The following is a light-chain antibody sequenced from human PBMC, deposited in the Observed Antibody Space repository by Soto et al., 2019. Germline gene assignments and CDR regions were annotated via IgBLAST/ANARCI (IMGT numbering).Light chain of an antibody. J-gene: IGLJ1*01. V-gene: IGLV2-23*02. CDR1: SSDVGSYNL. Sequence: QSVLTQPASVSGSPGQSITISCTGTSSDVGSYNLVSWYQQHQGKAPKLMIYEVSKRPSGVSNRFSGSKSGNTASLTISGLQAEDEADYYCCSYASSSPYVFGTGTKLTVL. CDR3: CSYASSSPYV. CDR2: EVS.